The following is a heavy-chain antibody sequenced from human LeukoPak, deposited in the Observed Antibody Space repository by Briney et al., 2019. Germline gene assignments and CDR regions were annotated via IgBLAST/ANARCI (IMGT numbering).Heavy chain of an antibody. V-gene: IGHV3-23*01. Sequence: GGSLRLSCAASGFTFSSYAMSWVRQAPGKGLEWVSAISGSGGSTYYADSVKGRFTISRDNSKNTLYLQTNSLRAEDTAVYYCAKDKVVRVTMVRADYWGQGTLVTVSS. CDR3: AKDKVVRVTMVRADY. J-gene: IGHJ4*02. CDR2: ISGSGGST. D-gene: IGHD3-10*01. CDR1: GFTFSSYA.